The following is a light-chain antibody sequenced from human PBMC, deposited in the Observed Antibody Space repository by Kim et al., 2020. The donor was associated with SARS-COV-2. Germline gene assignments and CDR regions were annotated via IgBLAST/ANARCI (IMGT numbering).Light chain of an antibody. V-gene: IGLV3-19*01. CDR2: GKN. CDR3: NSRDSSGDHWL. CDR1: SLRSYY. Sequence: SSELTQDPAVSVALGQTVRITCQGDSLRSYYASWYQQKPGQAPILVIYGKNTRPSGTPDRFSGSRSGNTASLTITGAQAEDEADYYCNSRDSSGDHWLFGGGTQVTVL. J-gene: IGLJ3*02.